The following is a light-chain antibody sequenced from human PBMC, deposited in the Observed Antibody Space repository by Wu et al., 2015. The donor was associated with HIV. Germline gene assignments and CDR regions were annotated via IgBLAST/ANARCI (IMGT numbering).Light chain of an antibody. Sequence: DIQMTQSPSSLSASVGDRVTITCRASQNIDNNLSWYQHKPGQAPKVLIFPASSLQTTVPSRFSGSGSGTDFTLTINSLQPEDFATYYCQKYNTAPWTFGQGTKVEMK. J-gene: IGKJ1*01. CDR2: PAS. CDR3: QKYNTAPWT. CDR1: QNIDNN. V-gene: IGKV1-39*01.